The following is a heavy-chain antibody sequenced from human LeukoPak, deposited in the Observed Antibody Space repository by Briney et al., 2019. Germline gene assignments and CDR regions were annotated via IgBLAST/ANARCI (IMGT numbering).Heavy chain of an antibody. CDR2: INPNSGGT. CDR3: ARALDWVTIFGVVTNHAFDI. CDR1: GYIFTGYY. J-gene: IGHJ3*02. Sequence: ASVKVSCKASGYIFTGYYMHWVRQAPGQGLEWMGRINPNSGGTNYAQKFQGRVTMTRDTSISTAYMELSRLRSDDTAVYYCARALDWVTIFGVVTNHAFDIWGQGTMVTVSS. D-gene: IGHD3-3*01. V-gene: IGHV1-2*06.